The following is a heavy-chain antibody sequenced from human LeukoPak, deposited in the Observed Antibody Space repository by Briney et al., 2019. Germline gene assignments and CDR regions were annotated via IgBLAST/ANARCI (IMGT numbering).Heavy chain of an antibody. CDR1: GYTFTSYD. V-gene: IGHV1-8*01. Sequence: GASVKVSCKASGYTFTSYDINWVRQATGQGLEWMGWMNPNSGNTGYAQKFQGRVTMTRNTSISTAYMELSSLRSEDTAVYYCAIRGNYYDSSGYYPIDYWGPGTLVTVSS. D-gene: IGHD3-22*01. CDR3: AIRGNYYDSSGYYPIDY. CDR2: MNPNSGNT. J-gene: IGHJ4*02.